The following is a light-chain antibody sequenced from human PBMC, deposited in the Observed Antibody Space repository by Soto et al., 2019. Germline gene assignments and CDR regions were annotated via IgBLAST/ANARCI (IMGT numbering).Light chain of an antibody. V-gene: IGKV1-33*01. J-gene: IGKJ2*01. CDR1: HDITRY. CDR3: QQYDNLPYT. Sequence: DIQMTQSPPSLSAPVRDRVTITCQASHDITRYLNWYQRKPGKAPKLLIYDVSNLETGVPSRFSGSGSGTEFTFTISSLQPEDIATYYCQQYDNLPYTFGQGTRLEIK. CDR2: DVS.